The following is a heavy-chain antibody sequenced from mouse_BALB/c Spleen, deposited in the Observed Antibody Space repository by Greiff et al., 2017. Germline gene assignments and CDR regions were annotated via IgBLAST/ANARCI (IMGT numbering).Heavy chain of an antibody. D-gene: IGHD2-1*01. CDR3: ARWRGNYDAMDY. CDR2: IYPGNGDT. Sequence: QVQLQQPGAELVKPGASVKMSCKASGYTFTSYNMHWVKQTPGQGLEWIGAIYPGNGDTSYNQKFKGKATLTADKSSSTAYMQLSSLTSEDSAVYYCARWRGNYDAMDYWGQGTSVTVSS. CDR1: GYTFTSYN. V-gene: IGHV1-12*01. J-gene: IGHJ4*01.